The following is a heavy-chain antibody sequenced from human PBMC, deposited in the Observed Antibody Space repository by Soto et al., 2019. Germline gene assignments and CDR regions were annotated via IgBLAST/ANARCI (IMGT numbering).Heavy chain of an antibody. CDR1: GGSISSGGYY. J-gene: IGHJ6*02. D-gene: IGHD3-16*02. CDR2: IYYSGST. CDR3: AWGLGELSLGGAVYGMDV. Sequence: QVQLQESGPGLVKPSQTLSLTCTVSGGSISSGGYYWSWIRQHPGKGLEWIGYIYYSGSTYYNPSLKSRVTISVDTSKNQFSLKLSSVTAADTAVYYCAWGLGELSLGGAVYGMDVWGQGTTVTVSS. V-gene: IGHV4-31*03.